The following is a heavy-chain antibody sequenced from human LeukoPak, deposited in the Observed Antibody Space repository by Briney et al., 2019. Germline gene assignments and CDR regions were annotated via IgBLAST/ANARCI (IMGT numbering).Heavy chain of an antibody. V-gene: IGHV1-2*02. D-gene: IGHD6-19*01. CDR3: ARGRIAVAGTLDY. CDR2: INPNSGGT. Sequence: GASVKVSCKASGYTFTGYYIHWVRQAPGQGLEWMGWINPNSGGTNYAQKFQGRVTMTRDTSIRTAYMELSRLRSDDTAVYYCARGRIAVAGTLDYWGQGTLVTVSS. J-gene: IGHJ4*02. CDR1: GYTFTGYY.